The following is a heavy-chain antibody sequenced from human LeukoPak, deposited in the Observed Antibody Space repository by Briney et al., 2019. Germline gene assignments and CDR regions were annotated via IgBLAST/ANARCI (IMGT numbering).Heavy chain of an antibody. Sequence: SETLSLTCTVSGGPISAYYWSWIRQPPGAGLEWVGYVHDTANTDYNPSLKSRVTISIDTSRNQFSLNLSSLTAADTAVYYCARGTIPYYFDPWGQGTPVTVSS. D-gene: IGHD1-14*01. CDR3: ARGTIPYYFDP. CDR2: VHDTANT. J-gene: IGHJ4*02. CDR1: GGPISAYY. V-gene: IGHV4-59*01.